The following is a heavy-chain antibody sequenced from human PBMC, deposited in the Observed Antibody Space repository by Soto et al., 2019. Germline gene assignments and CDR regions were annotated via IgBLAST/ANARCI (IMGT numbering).Heavy chain of an antibody. J-gene: IGHJ6*01. Sequence: EVQLVESGGGLVQPGGSLRLSCEASGFTFRNYDMHWVRQGTGKGLEWVSGISAAGDPDYADSVEGRFTISRENAQNSFFLQMTSLRVGDTAVYSCSSPDRDFDGLEVWGQGTTVIVSA. CDR3: SSPDRDFDGLEV. V-gene: IGHV3-13*05. CDR1: GFTFRNYD. CDR2: ISAAGDP.